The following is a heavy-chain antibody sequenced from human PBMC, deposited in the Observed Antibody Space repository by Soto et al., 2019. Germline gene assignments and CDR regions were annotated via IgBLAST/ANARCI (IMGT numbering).Heavy chain of an antibody. CDR2: IYWNDDR. Sequence: SGPTAGEPTQTLTLTCTFSGFSLTTGGVGVGWIRQPPGRSLEWLAVIYWNDDRRRSPSLENRLTITKDTSKNQVVLTMTNMDPVDTATYYCIYRRASWDYHGLDVWGQGTPVTVSS. V-gene: IGHV2-5*01. D-gene: IGHD2-21*01. CDR3: IYRRASWDYHGLDV. CDR1: GFSLTTGGVG. J-gene: IGHJ6*02.